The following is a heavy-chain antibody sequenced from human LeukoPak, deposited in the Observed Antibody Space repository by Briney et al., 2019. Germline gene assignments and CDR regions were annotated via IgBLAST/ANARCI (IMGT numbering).Heavy chain of an antibody. CDR3: ARDHTPLQYYYDSSGYYKAFDI. CDR1: GGSISSYY. V-gene: IGHV4-4*07. CDR2: IYTSGST. Sequence: SETLSLTCTVSGGSISSYYWSWIRQPAGKGLEWIGRIYTSGSTNYNPSLKSRVTMSVDTSKNQFSLKLSSVTAADTAVYYCARDHTPLQYYYDSSGYYKAFDIWGQGTMFTVSS. D-gene: IGHD3-22*01. J-gene: IGHJ3*02.